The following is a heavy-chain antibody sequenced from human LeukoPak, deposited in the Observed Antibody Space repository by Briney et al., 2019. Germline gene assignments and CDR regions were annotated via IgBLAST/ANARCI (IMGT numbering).Heavy chain of an antibody. CDR2: INHSGST. J-gene: IGHJ6*03. CDR1: GGSFSGYY. V-gene: IGHV4-34*01. Sequence: PSETLSLTCAVYGGSFSGYYWSWIRQPPGKGLEWIGEINHSGSTNYNPSLKSRVTISVDTSKNQFSLKLSSVTAADTAVYYCARGRTYRSSWNYYYYYMDVWGKGTSVTVSS. D-gene: IGHD6-13*01. CDR3: ARGRTYRSSWNYYYYYMDV.